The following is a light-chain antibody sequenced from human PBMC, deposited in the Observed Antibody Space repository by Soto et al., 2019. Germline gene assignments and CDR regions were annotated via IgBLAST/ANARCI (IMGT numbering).Light chain of an antibody. Sequence: EIVLTQSPATLSLSPGERATLSCRASQSISFYLTWYQHKPGQAPRLLIYDASNRATGIPARFSGSGYGTDFTLTISSLEPEEFAVYYCQQRSNWPTFGQGTRLEIK. CDR2: DAS. CDR1: QSISFY. CDR3: QQRSNWPT. V-gene: IGKV3-11*01. J-gene: IGKJ5*01.